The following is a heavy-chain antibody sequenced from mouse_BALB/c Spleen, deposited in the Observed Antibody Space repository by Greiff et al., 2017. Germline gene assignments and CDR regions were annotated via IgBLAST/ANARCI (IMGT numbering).Heavy chain of an antibody. CDR2: ISYDGSN. J-gene: IGHJ2*01. Sequence: EVQLQESGPGLVKPSQSLSLTCSVTGYSITSGYYWNWIRQFPGNKLEWMGYISYDGSNNYNPSLKNRISITRDTSKNQFFLKLNSVTTEDTATYYCARMGDYGYFDYWGQGTTLTVSS. V-gene: IGHV3-6*02. CDR1: GYSITSGYY. CDR3: ARMGDYGYFDY. D-gene: IGHD2-4*01.